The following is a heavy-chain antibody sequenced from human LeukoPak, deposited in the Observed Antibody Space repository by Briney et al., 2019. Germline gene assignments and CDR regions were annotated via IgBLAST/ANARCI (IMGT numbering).Heavy chain of an antibody. CDR3: ARKDSRQSSGSYDLGAYYFDH. Sequence: SETLSLTCAVYGGSFSRYYWSWIRQPPGKGLEWIGEINHSGSTNYNPSLKSRVTISVDTSKNQFSLKLSSVTAADTAVYYCARKDSRQSSGSYDLGAYYFDHWGQGTLVTVSS. CDR2: INHSGST. V-gene: IGHV4-34*01. J-gene: IGHJ4*02. CDR1: GGSFSRYY. D-gene: IGHD1-26*01.